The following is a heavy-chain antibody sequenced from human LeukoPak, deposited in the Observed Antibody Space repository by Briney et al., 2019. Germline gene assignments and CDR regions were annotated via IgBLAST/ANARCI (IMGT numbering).Heavy chain of an antibody. Sequence: GRSLRLSCAASGFTFSSYGMHWVRQAPGKGLEWVAVIWYDGSNQYYADSVKGRFTISRDNSKNTLYLQMNSLRAEDTAVYYCAKDLYYYDSSGTSFDYWGQGTLVTVSS. D-gene: IGHD3-22*01. V-gene: IGHV3-33*06. CDR3: AKDLYYYDSSGTSFDY. J-gene: IGHJ4*02. CDR2: IWYDGSNQ. CDR1: GFTFSSYG.